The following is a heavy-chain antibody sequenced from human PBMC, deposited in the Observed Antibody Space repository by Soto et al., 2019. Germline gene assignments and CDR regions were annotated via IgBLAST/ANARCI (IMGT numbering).Heavy chain of an antibody. Sequence: PGGSLRLSCTASGFTIGDYAMSWVRQAPGKGLEWVGFIRSKAYGGTTEYAASVKGRFTISRDDSKSIAYLQMNSLKTEDTAVYYCTRGAGYSSSWYLGMDVWGQGTTVTVSS. CDR1: GFTIGDYA. V-gene: IGHV3-49*04. CDR3: TRGAGYSSSWYLGMDV. J-gene: IGHJ6*02. CDR2: IRSKAYGGTT. D-gene: IGHD6-13*01.